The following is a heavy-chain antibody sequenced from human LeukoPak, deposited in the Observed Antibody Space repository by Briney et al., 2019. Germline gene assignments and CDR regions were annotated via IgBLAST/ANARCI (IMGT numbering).Heavy chain of an antibody. CDR3: ARDSSSWYGAMSYYYYGMDV. CDR2: MNPNSGNT. V-gene: IGHV1-8*01. J-gene: IGHJ6*02. D-gene: IGHD6-13*01. Sequence: ASVKVSCKASGYTFTSYDINWVRQAAGQGLEWMGWMNPNSGNTGYAQKFQGRVTMTRNTSISTAYMELSSLRSEDTAVYYCARDSSSWYGAMSYYYYGMDVWGQGTTVTVSS. CDR1: GYTFTSYD.